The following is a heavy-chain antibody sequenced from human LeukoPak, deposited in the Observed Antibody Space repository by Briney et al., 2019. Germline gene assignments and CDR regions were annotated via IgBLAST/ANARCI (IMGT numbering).Heavy chain of an antibody. J-gene: IGHJ6*03. V-gene: IGHV4-34*01. Sequence: SETLSLTCAVYGGSFSGYYWSWIRQPPGKGLEWIGEINHSGSTNYNPSLKSRVTISVDTSKNQFSLKLSSVTAADTAVYYCARAGYDILTGYYLSYYYYMDVWGKGTTVTISS. CDR1: GGSFSGYY. CDR2: INHSGST. CDR3: ARAGYDILTGYYLSYYYYMDV. D-gene: IGHD3-9*01.